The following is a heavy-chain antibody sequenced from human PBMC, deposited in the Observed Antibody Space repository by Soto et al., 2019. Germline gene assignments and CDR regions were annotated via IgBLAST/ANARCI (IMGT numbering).Heavy chain of an antibody. Sequence: SGPKLVNPTQALTVTCSFSGFSLSTGGRRVGWIRPPPGKALEWLAVIYWNDDKRFSPSLKSRLTITKDTSKNQVVLTMTNMDPVDTATYYCAHRGYGDYPRDNWFDPWGQGILVTVSS. J-gene: IGHJ5*02. CDR2: IYWNDDK. D-gene: IGHD4-17*01. CDR1: GFSLSTGGRR. CDR3: AHRGYGDYPRDNWFDP. V-gene: IGHV2-5*01.